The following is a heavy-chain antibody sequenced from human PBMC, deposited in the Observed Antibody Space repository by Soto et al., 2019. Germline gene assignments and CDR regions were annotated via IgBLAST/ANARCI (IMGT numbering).Heavy chain of an antibody. CDR3: AREGIGVYYYEGMDV. CDR1: GYTFSSYG. V-gene: IGHV1-18*01. Sequence: QVQLEQSGAEVKKPGASVKVSCKASGYTFSSYGISWVRQAPGQGLEWMGWISGYNGNTNYELKFQDRVTMTTDTYTNTAYMELRSLRSDDTAVYYCAREGIGVYYYEGMDVWGQGPTVTVSS. CDR2: ISGYNGNT. D-gene: IGHD6-19*01. J-gene: IGHJ6*02.